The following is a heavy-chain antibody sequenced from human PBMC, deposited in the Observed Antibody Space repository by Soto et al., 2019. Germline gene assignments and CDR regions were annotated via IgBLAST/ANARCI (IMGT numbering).Heavy chain of an antibody. Sequence: SETLSLTCSVSGDSMSSGAYYWSWIRQHPGKGLEWIAYIYHSGDTHYNPSLRSRITISVDTSKNQFSLKLTSVTDADTAVYYCASTYSGYLDNWGQGTLVTVSS. J-gene: IGHJ4*02. V-gene: IGHV4-31*03. D-gene: IGHD1-26*01. CDR2: IYHSGDT. CDR1: GDSMSSGAYY. CDR3: ASTYSGYLDN.